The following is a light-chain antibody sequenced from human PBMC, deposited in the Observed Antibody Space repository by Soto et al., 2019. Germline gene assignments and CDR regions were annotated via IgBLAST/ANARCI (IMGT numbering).Light chain of an antibody. CDR2: AAS. CDR3: LQTSNTLLYT. CDR1: QSISSL. V-gene: IGKV1-39*01. Sequence: DIQMTQSPSSLSASVGDRVTITCRASQSISSLLNWYQQKPGKAPKLLIYAASSLKSGVPSRFSGSGSGTDFTLTINSLQPEDFATYYCLQTSNTLLYTFGQGTKWISN. J-gene: IGKJ2*01.